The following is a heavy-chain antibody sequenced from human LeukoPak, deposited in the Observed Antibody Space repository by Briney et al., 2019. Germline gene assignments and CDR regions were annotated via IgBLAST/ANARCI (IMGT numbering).Heavy chain of an antibody. Sequence: GGSLRLSCAASGFTFSSYWMHWVRQAPGKGLGWVSRINSDGSSTSYAGSVKGRFTISRDNAKNTLYLQMNSLRAEDTAVYYCASGYSYGYSYYWGQGTLVTVSS. CDR1: GFTFSSYW. CDR3: ASGYSYGYSYY. V-gene: IGHV3-74*01. J-gene: IGHJ4*02. CDR2: INSDGSST. D-gene: IGHD5-18*01.